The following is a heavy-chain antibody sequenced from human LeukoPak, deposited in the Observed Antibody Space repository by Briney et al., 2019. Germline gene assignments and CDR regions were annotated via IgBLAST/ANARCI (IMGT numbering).Heavy chain of an antibody. CDR1: GFAFSSHA. V-gene: IGHV3-30*04. J-gene: IGHJ4*02. Sequence: GGSLRLSCAASGFAFSSHAMSWVRQAPGKGLEWVAVISYDGNDKYYADSVKGRFTISRDNSKNTLYLQMNSLRAEDTAVYYCAKEIGKYSNYATFLDYWGQGTLVTVSS. D-gene: IGHD4-11*01. CDR2: ISYDGNDK. CDR3: AKEIGKYSNYATFLDY.